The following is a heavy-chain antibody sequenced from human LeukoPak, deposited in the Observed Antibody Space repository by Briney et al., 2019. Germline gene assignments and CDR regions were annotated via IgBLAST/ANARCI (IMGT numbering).Heavy chain of an antibody. CDR1: GYNFTDYW. CDR3: ARRLYYYESSGYFLGWFDP. D-gene: IGHD3-22*01. J-gene: IGHJ5*02. Sequence: GESLKISCKGSGYNFTDYWIGWVRQMPGKGLEWMGIIYPGDSDTRYSPSFQGQVTISVDKSFNTAYLQWASLKASDSAMYYCARRLYYYESSGYFLGWFDPWGQGTLVTVSS. CDR2: IYPGDSDT. V-gene: IGHV5-51*01.